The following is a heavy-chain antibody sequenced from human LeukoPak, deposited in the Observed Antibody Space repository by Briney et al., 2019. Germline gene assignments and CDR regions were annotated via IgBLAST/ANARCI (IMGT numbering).Heavy chain of an antibody. CDR1: GGSISSYY. CDR2: IYYSGST. J-gene: IGHJ3*02. Sequence: SETLSLTCTVSGGSISSYYWSWIRQPPGKGLEWIGYIYYSGSTNYNPSLKSRVTISVDTSKNQFSLKLSSVTAADTAVYYCARERGRDAFDIWGQGTMVTVSS. CDR3: ARERGRDAFDI. V-gene: IGHV4-59*01.